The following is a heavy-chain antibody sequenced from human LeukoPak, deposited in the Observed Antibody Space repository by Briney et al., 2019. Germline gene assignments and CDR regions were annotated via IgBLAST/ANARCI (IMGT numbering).Heavy chain of an antibody. V-gene: IGHV3-30-3*01. CDR1: GFTFSSYV. J-gene: IGHJ6*02. Sequence: GGSLRLSCAASGFTFSSYVIHWVRQAPGKGLEWVAMISYDGSNKHHADSVKGRFTISRDNSKNTLYLQMNSLETEDTAVYYCAKDYYGSGSSSCGMDVWGQGTTVTVSS. D-gene: IGHD3-10*01. CDR2: ISYDGSNK. CDR3: AKDYYGSGSSSCGMDV.